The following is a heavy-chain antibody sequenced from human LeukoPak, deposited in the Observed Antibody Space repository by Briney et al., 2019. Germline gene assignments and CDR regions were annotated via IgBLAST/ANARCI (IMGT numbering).Heavy chain of an antibody. D-gene: IGHD1-14*01. J-gene: IGHJ4*02. CDR2: TYYSAGT. Sequence: SETLSLTCTVSSDSVSINTYSWDWIRQPPGKGLEWIGSTYYSAGTFYNPSLKSRLTTSIDTSRNQFSLHLSSVTAADTAVYHCARTRTQTAGGFDSWGQGILVTVSS. CDR3: ARTRTQTAGGFDS. CDR1: SDSVSINTYS. V-gene: IGHV4-39*01.